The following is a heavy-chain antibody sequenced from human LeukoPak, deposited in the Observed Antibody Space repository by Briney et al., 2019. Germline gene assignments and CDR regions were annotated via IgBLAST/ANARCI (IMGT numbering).Heavy chain of an antibody. CDR2: IYPGDSDT. CDR1: GYSFSNYW. J-gene: IGHJ4*02. Sequence: GESLKISCKGSGYSFSNYWIAWVRQMPGKGLEWMGIIYPGDSDTRYSPSFEGQVTISADKSSSTAYLQWSSLKASDTAMYYCARRGSRGYSYEVWGQGTLVTVSS. D-gene: IGHD5-18*01. CDR3: ARRGSRGYSYEV. V-gene: IGHV5-51*01.